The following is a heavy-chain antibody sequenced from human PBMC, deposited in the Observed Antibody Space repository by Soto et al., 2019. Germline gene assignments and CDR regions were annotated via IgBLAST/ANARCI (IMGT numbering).Heavy chain of an antibody. Sequence: QVQLVQSGAEVKKPGSSVKVSCKASGGTFSSYTISWVRQAPGQGLEWMGRIIPILGIANSAQKFQGRVTITXXKXTXXANMELSSLRSEDTXVYXXXXXXXXXXXXXXXXDLWGRGTLVTVSS. CDR3: XXXXXXXXXXXXXXDL. V-gene: IGHV1-69*02. CDR2: IIPILGIA. CDR1: GGTFSSYT. J-gene: IGHJ2*01.